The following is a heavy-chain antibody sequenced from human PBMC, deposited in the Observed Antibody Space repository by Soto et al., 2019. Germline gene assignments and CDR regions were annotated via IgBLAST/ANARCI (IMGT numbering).Heavy chain of an antibody. CDR3: AGRKYFPSRDYFDY. V-gene: IGHV4-59*08. J-gene: IGHJ4*02. CDR1: GGSMSSYY. CDR2: IYYTATT. D-gene: IGHD1-26*01. Sequence: DTLSLTCIVSGGSMSSYYWGWFRQPPGRGLEWIGYIYYTATTTYHPSLKRRVTISIDTSQNKFSLKMSCVTAADTALYYCAGRKYFPSRDYFDYWGQGSLVTVSS.